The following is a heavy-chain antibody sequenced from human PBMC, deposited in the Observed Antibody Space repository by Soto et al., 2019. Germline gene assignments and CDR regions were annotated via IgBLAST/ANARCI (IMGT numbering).Heavy chain of an antibody. CDR2: IYYSGST. CDR1: GGSISSSSYY. CDR3: ARDAAYTFDY. Sequence: QLQLQESGPGLVKPSETLSLTCPVSGGSISSSSYYWGWIRQPPGKGLEWIGSIYYSGSTYYNPSLKSRVTISVDTSKNQFSLKLSSVTAADTAVYYCARDAAYTFDYWGQGTLVTVSS. V-gene: IGHV4-39*02. D-gene: IGHD6-13*01. J-gene: IGHJ4*02.